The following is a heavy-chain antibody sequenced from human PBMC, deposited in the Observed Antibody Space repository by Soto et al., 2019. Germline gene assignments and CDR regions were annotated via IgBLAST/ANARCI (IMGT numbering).Heavy chain of an antibody. J-gene: IGHJ6*02. V-gene: IGHV1-18*01. CDR1: GYIFVNYG. CDR2: ISPYTGDT. D-gene: IGHD5-12*01. CDR3: AMVDKYVTPTPQDV. Sequence: QVQLVQSGDEMKKPGASVRVSCKASGYIFVNYGIAWVRQAPGQGLEWMGWISPYTGDTHSASKVQGRLTMTTDTSSRTAYLDLGSRTPDATAVDYCAMVDKYVTPTPQDVWGQGTTFTV.